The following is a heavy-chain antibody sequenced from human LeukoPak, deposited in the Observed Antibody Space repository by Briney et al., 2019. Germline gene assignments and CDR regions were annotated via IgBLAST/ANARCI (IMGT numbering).Heavy chain of an antibody. J-gene: IGHJ4*02. CDR1: GFTVSNNY. CDR2: ISTGGSP. CDR3: VRGFRGYSFDY. Sequence: GGSLRLSCAASGFTVSNNYMTWVRQAPGKGLEWVSLISTGGSPYYTDSVKGRFTISRDNSKNTLFLQMNSLRAEDTAVYCCVRGFRGYSFDYWGQGTLVTVSS. V-gene: IGHV3-53*01.